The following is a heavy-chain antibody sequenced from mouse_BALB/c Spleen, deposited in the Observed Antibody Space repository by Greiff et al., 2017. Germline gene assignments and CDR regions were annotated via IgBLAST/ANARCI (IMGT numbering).Heavy chain of an antibody. Sequence: EVQRVESGGGLVQPGGSMKLSCVASGFTFSSYWMSWVRQSPEKGLEWVAEIRLKSDNYATHYAESVKGKFTISRDDSKSRLYLQMNSLRAEDTGIYYCTKGYGPMDYWGQGTSVTVSS. CDR3: TKGYGPMDY. D-gene: IGHD2-10*02. J-gene: IGHJ4*01. CDR2: IRLKSDNYAT. CDR1: GFTFSSYW. V-gene: IGHV6-6*02.